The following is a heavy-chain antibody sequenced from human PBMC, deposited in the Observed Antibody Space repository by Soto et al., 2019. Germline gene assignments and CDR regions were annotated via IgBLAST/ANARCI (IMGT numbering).Heavy chain of an antibody. CDR1: GFTFSSYG. CDR3: AKIPLGSGISFDI. V-gene: IGHV3-30*18. Sequence: ESGGGVVQPGRSLRLSCAASGFTFSSYGMHWVRQAPGKGLEWVAVISYDGSNKYYADSVKGRFTISRDNSKNTLYLQMNSLRAEDTAVYYCAKIPLGSGISFDIWGQGTMVTVSS. CDR2: ISYDGSNK. D-gene: IGHD1-26*01. J-gene: IGHJ3*02.